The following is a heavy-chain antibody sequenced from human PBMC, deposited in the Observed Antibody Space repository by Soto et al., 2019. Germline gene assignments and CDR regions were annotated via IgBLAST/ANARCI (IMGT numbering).Heavy chain of an antibody. CDR3: AKNPENYFYGMDV. J-gene: IGHJ6*02. CDR1: AGTFSSYA. Sequence: QVQLVQSGAEVKKPGSSVKVSCKASAGTFSSYAISWVRQAPGQGLEWMGGIIPIFGTADDAQKFQGRVPITADEATSTAYVELSSLRSEHTAVYYCAKNPENYFYGMDVWGQGTTVTVS. V-gene: IGHV1-69*12. CDR2: IIPIFGTA.